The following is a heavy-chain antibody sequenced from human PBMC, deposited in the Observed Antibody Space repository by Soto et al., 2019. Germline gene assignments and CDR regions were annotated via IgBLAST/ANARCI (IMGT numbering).Heavy chain of an antibody. CDR3: ERGWLKGGGFDP. CDR1: GGSFSGYY. D-gene: IGHD5-12*01. V-gene: IGHV4-34*01. Sequence: SETLSLTCAVYGGSFSGYYWSWIRQPPGKGLEWIGEINHSGSTNYNPSLKSRVTISVDTSKNQFSLKLSSVTAADTAVYYCERGWLKGGGFDPWGQGTLVTVSS. CDR2: INHSGST. J-gene: IGHJ5*02.